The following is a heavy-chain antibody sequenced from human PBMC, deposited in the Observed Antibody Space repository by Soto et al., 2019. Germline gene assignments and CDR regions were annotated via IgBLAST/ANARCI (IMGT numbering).Heavy chain of an antibody. CDR1: GGSISSSHW. CDR2: ICHSGRT. J-gene: IGHJ4*01. Sequence: QVQLQESGPGLVKPSGTLSLSCAVSGGSISSSHWWTWVRQPPGKGLEWIGEICHSGRTNYNTSLKSRATIPVDPSTTHFSLNLSSVTAVDTAVYYRACFGGGEDYWGHAILVTVSS. CDR3: ACFGGGEDY. V-gene: IGHV4-4*02. D-gene: IGHD3-10*01.